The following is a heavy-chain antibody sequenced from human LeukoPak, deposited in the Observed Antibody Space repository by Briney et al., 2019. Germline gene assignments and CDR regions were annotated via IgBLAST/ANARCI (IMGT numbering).Heavy chain of an antibody. CDR2: IWYDGSNK. CDR1: GFTFSSYG. CDR3: ARERRADNWFDP. Sequence: SGGSLRLSCAASGFTFSSYGMHWVRQAPGKGLEWVAVIWYDGSNKYYADSVKGRFTISRDNSKNTLYLQMNSLRAEGTAVYYCARERRADNWFDPWGQGTLVTVSS. V-gene: IGHV3-33*01. J-gene: IGHJ5*02.